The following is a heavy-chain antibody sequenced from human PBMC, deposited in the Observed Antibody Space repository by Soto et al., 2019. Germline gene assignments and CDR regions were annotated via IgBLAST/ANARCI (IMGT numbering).Heavy chain of an antibody. CDR1: GFTFNTFE. CDR2: ISDDSSRT. V-gene: IGHV3-23*01. CDR3: VKGGWLDF. D-gene: IGHD3-16*01. Sequence: EVQLLESGGGLVQPGGSLRLSCAASGFTFNTFEMSWVRQAPGRGLEWVSFISDDSSRTDYADAVKGRFTISRDNSKYTLYLQMNSLTAEDTAVYACVKGGWLDFWGQGTLVTVSS. J-gene: IGHJ5*01.